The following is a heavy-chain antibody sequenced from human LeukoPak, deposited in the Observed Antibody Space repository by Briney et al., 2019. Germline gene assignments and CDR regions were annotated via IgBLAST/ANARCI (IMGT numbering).Heavy chain of an antibody. V-gene: IGHV1-18*01. Sequence: ASVKVSCKASGYTFTSYGISWVRQAPGQGLEWMGWISAYNGNTNYAQKLQGRVTMTTDTSTSTAYMELRSLRSDDTAVYYCARETEHYYYYYMDVWGKGTTVIVSS. CDR3: ARETEHYYYYYMDV. D-gene: IGHD2-21*02. CDR1: GYTFTSYG. CDR2: ISAYNGNT. J-gene: IGHJ6*03.